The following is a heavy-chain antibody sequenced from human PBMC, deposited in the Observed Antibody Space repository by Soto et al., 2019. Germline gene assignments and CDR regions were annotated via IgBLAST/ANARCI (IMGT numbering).Heavy chain of an antibody. CDR3: ARDLEAADVLDF. D-gene: IGHD6-13*01. V-gene: IGHV3-21*06. Sequence: GGSLRLSCAVSGFTFNNYNMNWVRQAPGKGLEWVASIGSRGSSYRYYADSVKGRFTISRDIANNSLYLQMDSLRVDDTGLYYCARDLEAADVLDFWGQGTMVTVSS. J-gene: IGHJ3*01. CDR2: IGSRGSSYR. CDR1: GFTFNNYN.